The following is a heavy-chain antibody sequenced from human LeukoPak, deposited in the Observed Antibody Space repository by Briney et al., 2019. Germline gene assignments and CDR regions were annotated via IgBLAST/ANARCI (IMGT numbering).Heavy chain of an antibody. CDR3: ARGYDYGDYVGDFDY. Sequence: ASVKVSCKASGYTLTSSPISWVRPGLGQGVERMGWISVYNSNTNYAQKLQGRVTMTTDRSTITAYMELRSLRSDDTAVYYCARGYDYGDYVGDFDYWGQGTLVTVSS. J-gene: IGHJ4*02. CDR1: GYTLTSSP. CDR2: ISVYNSNT. D-gene: IGHD4-17*01. V-gene: IGHV1-18*01.